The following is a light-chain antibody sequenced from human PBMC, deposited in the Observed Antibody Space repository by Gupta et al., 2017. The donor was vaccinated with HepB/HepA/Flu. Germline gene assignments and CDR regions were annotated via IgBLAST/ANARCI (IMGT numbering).Light chain of an antibody. Sequence: QSALTHPASVSGSPGQSIAVSCTGTNSAIGYYNYVSGYQLRPGKAPKTPIVVVHGCPSGVSNRSSGSYEGNSASPTTYAIKAEDEADYYGSSYTSYNDDRTPVIFGGGTKLTVL. CDR1: NSAIGYYNY. CDR2: VVH. J-gene: IGLJ2*01. CDR3: SSYTSYNDDRTPVI. V-gene: IGLV2-14*01.